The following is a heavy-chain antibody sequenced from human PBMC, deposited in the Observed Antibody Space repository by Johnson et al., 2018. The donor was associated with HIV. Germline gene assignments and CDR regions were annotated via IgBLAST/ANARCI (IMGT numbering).Heavy chain of an antibody. CDR1: GFTFSSYA. J-gene: IGHJ3*02. V-gene: IGHV3-64*04. D-gene: IGHD7-27*01. CDR2: ISSDGSST. CDR3: ASDWGSRHAFDI. Sequence: QVQLVESGGGLVQPGGSLRLSCAASGFTFSSYAMHWVRQAPGKGLEYVSAISSDGSSTSYADSVKGRFTISRDNAKNSLYLQMNSLRAEDTAVYYCASDWGSRHAFDIWGQGTMVTVSS.